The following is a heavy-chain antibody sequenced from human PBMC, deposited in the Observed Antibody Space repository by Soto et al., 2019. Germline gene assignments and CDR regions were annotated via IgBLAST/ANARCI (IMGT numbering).Heavy chain of an antibody. V-gene: IGHV3-48*02. D-gene: IGHD3-22*01. CDR3: AREGAKTIGSGGYYYVSDFDY. Sequence: EVKLVESGGGLVQPGGSLRLSCTASGFIFSVYSMNWVRQAPGKGLEWISYISRSSSTIYSVDSVKGRFTISRDNAKNSLYLQMNSLRDEDTAVYYCAREGAKTIGSGGYYYVSDFDYWGQGTLVTVSS. J-gene: IGHJ4*02. CDR1: GFIFSVYS. CDR2: ISRSSSTI.